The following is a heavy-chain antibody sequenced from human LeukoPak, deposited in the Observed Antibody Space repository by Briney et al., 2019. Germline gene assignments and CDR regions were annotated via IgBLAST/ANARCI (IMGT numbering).Heavy chain of an antibody. CDR3: ARDYGNGGDYFDY. CDR1: GFTFSSYA. CDR2: ISGSGGST. J-gene: IGHJ4*02. Sequence: GGSLRLSCAASGFTFSSYAMNWVRQAPGKGLEWVSAISGSGGSTYYADSVKGRFTISRDNSKNTLYVQMNSLRAEDTAVYYCARDYGNGGDYFDYWGQGTLVTVSS. V-gene: IGHV3-23*01. D-gene: IGHD7-27*01.